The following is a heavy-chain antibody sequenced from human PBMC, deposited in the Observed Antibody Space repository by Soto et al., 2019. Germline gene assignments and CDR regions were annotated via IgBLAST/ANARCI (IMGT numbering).Heavy chain of an antibody. CDR2: INPSGGST. J-gene: IGHJ4*02. D-gene: IGHD2-15*01. CDR1: GSTFTSYY. Sequence: ASVKVSCKASGSTFTSYYMHWVRQAPGQGLEWMGIINPSGGSTSYAQKFQGRVTMTRDTSTSTVYMELSSLRSEDTAVYYCARGRGGGCQPTGYCDYWGQGTRVAVSS. CDR3: ARGRGGGCQPTGYCDY. V-gene: IGHV1-46*01.